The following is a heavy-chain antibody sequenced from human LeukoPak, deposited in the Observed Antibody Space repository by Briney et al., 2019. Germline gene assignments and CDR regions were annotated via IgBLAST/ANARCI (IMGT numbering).Heavy chain of an antibody. D-gene: IGHD5-12*01. V-gene: IGHV3-23*01. Sequence: PGGSLRLSCAASGFTFSSYAMSWVRQAPGKGLEWVSAISGSGGSTYYADSVKGRFTISRDNSKNTLSLHMNSLRAEDTAIYYCAKDRESGYAPYDMDVWGRGITVTVSS. J-gene: IGHJ6*02. CDR3: AKDRESGYAPYDMDV. CDR2: ISGSGGST. CDR1: GFTFSSYA.